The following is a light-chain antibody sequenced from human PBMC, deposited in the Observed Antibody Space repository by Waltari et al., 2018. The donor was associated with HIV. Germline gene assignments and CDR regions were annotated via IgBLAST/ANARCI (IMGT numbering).Light chain of an antibody. CDR1: NSDVGAYNF. J-gene: IGLJ3*02. V-gene: IGLV2-14*01. CDR3: TSYTSSSTWL. CDR2: EVN. Sequence: QSALTQPASVSGSPGQSITISCTGTNSDVGAYNFVSWYQQQSGKAPKLIIYEVNNRPSGVSDRFSGSKSGNTASLTIFGLHTEDEADYYCTSYTSSSTWLFGGGTKLTVL.